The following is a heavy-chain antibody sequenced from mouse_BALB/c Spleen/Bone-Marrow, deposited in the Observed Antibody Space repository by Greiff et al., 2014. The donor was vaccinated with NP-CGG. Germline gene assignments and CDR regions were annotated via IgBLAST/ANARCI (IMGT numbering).Heavy chain of an antibody. V-gene: IGHV1-74*01. CDR1: GYTFTGYC. J-gene: IGHJ4*01. CDR2: IDPSNSET. CDR3: SGNHFGFDY. Sequence: QVQLQQPGPELVKPGASVKMSCKASGYTFTGYCMHWVKQRPGQGLEWIGRIDPSNSETRLNQKFMDKATLNVDKSSNTAYIQPSKLTSVDYGGYYCSGNHFGFDYWGQGTSVTVSS.